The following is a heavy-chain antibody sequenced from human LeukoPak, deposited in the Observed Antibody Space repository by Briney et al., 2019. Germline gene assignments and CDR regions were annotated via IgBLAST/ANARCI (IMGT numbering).Heavy chain of an antibody. CDR1: GYTFTSYA. CDR3: ARIPPVVVPAAPNGFDP. D-gene: IGHD2-2*01. V-gene: IGHV1-18*04. Sequence: GSLKVSCTASGYTFTSYAISWVRQAPGQGLEWMSCISAYNGNTNYAQTLQGRVTITTDTSTSTAYMELRSLRSDDTAVYYCARIPPVVVPAAPNGFDPWGHGTLVTVSS. J-gene: IGHJ5*02. CDR2: ISAYNGNT.